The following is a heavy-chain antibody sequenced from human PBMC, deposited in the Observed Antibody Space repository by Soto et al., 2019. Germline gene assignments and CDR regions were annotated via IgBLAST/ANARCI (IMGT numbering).Heavy chain of an antibody. CDR3: ARDWRKNWNYNYVIDV. J-gene: IGHJ6*02. D-gene: IGHD1-1*01. CDR2: TYYRSKWYN. CDR1: GDSVSSNSAA. V-gene: IGHV6-1*01. Sequence: SQTLSLPCAISGDSVSSNSAAWNWIRQSPSRGLEWLGRTYYRSKWYNDYAVSVKSRITIDPDTSKNQFSLQLNSVTPEDTAVYYCARDWRKNWNYNYVIDVWGQGTTVTVSS.